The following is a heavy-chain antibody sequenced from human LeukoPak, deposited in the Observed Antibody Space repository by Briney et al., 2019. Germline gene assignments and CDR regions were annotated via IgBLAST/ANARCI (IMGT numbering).Heavy chain of an antibody. V-gene: IGHV1-18*01. J-gene: IGHJ4*02. D-gene: IGHD3-22*01. CDR1: GYSFNSQG. Sequence: ASVKVSCKASGYSFNSQGMNWVRQAPGQGLEWMGWISAYNGNTNYAQKLQGRVTMTTDTSTSTAYMELRSLRSDDTAVYYCARGITMIVDDDYWGQGTLVTVSS. CDR2: ISAYNGNT. CDR3: ARGITMIVDDDY.